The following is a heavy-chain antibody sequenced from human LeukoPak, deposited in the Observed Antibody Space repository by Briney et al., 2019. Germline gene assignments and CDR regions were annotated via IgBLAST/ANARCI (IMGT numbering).Heavy chain of an antibody. CDR1: GFTFSRFG. CDR2: IWYDGSNK. V-gene: IGHV3-33*01. Sequence: PGGSLRLSCAASGFTFSRFGMHWVRQAPGKGLEWVAVIWYDGSNKYYADSVKGRFTISRDNSRNTLYLQMNSLRAEDTAMYYCARDPSGTHFDYWGQGTLVAVSS. CDR3: ARDPSGTHFDY. D-gene: IGHD1-26*01. J-gene: IGHJ4*02.